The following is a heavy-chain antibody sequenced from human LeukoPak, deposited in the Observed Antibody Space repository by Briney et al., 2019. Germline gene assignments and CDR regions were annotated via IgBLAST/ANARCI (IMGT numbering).Heavy chain of an antibody. Sequence: SETLSLTYTVSGGSISSSSYYWGWIRQPPGKGLEWIGSIYYSGSTYYNPSLKSRVTISVDTSKNQFSLKLSSVTAADTAVYYCARLYLLWFGELLLNWFDPWGQGTLVTVSS. V-gene: IGHV4-39*01. CDR2: IYYSGST. CDR1: GGSISSSSYY. D-gene: IGHD3-10*01. J-gene: IGHJ5*02. CDR3: ARLYLLWFGELLLNWFDP.